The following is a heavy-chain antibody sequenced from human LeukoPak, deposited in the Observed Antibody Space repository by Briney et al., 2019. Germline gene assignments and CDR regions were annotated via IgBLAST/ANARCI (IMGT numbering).Heavy chain of an antibody. D-gene: IGHD1-26*01. CDR1: GGSVSSGSYY. CDR2: IYYSGST. Sequence: PSETLSLTCTVSGGSVSSGSYYWSWIRQPPGKGLEWIGYIYYSGSTNNNPSLKSRVTISVDTSKNQFSLRLSSVTAADTAVYYSARLASGSYGPLTPFDYWGQGTLVTVSS. V-gene: IGHV4-61*01. CDR3: ARLASGSYGPLTPFDY. J-gene: IGHJ4*02.